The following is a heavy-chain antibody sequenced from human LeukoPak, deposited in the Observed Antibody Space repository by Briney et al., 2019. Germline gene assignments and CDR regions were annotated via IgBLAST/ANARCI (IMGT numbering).Heavy chain of an antibody. V-gene: IGHV3-21*01. CDR1: GFTFSSST. CDR3: ARIETVADAFDI. CDR2: ISSSSTYI. Sequence: GGSLRLSCAASGFTFSSSTMTWVRQSPGKGLEWVSSISSSSTYIYYADSVKGRFIISRDNAKNSLYLQMNSLRAEDTAVYYCARIETVADAFDIWGQGTLVTVSS. D-gene: IGHD1-1*01. J-gene: IGHJ3*02.